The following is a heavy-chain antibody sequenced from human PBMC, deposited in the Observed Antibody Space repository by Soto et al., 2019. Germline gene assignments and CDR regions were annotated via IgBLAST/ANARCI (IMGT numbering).Heavy chain of an antibody. J-gene: IGHJ4*02. V-gene: IGHV1-46*01. CDR3: ARGPDDTTGYYAF. CDR2: IDPSGGST. CDR1: GFTFTTYY. D-gene: IGHD3-22*01. Sequence: QVRLVQSGAEVKKPGASVSISCKTSGFTFTTYYIHWVRQAPGQGLEWMGMIDPSGGSTTYAQKFQGRITMTSDMSTSTVYMELSSLRSEDTAVYYCARGPDDTTGYYAFWGQGTLVTVSS.